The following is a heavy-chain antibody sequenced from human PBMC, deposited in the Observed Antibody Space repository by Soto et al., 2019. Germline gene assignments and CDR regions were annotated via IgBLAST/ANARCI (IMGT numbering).Heavy chain of an antibody. CDR2: ISAYNGNT. D-gene: IGHD3-3*01. J-gene: IGHJ6*02. V-gene: IGHV1-18*04. CDR1: GYTFTSYG. CDR3: ARDYRPFTTFFVVVTPAPHDYYYGMDV. Sequence: ASVKVSCKASGYTFTSYGISWVRQAPGQGLEWMGWISAYNGNTNYAQKLQGRVTMTTDTSTSTAYMELRSLRSDDTAVYYCARDYRPFTTFFVVVTPAPHDYYYGMDVWGQGTTVTVSS.